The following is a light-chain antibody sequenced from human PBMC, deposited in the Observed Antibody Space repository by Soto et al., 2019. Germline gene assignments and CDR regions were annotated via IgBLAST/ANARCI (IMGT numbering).Light chain of an antibody. Sequence: DIQMTQSPSSRSASVGDRVTITCRASQTISSNLNWYQQKPGKAPNLLIYAASNLQSGVPSRFGGSGSGTDFTLTISSLQPEDFATYHCQQSYSTTWTFGQGTKVEIK. CDR2: AAS. CDR1: QTISSN. V-gene: IGKV1-39*01. CDR3: QQSYSTTWT. J-gene: IGKJ1*01.